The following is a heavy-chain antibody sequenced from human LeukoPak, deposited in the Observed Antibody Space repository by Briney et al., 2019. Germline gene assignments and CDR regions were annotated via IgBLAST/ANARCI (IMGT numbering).Heavy chain of an antibody. CDR1: GFTFSSYA. Sequence: PGGSLRLSCAASGFTFSSYAMSWVRQAPGKGLEWVSTISGSSGSTYYADSVKGRFTISRDSAKESLYLQMNSLRAEDTAVYYCARGLPGIAVAGGFDYWGQGTLVTVSS. V-gene: IGHV3-23*01. J-gene: IGHJ4*02. CDR2: ISGSSGST. D-gene: IGHD6-19*01. CDR3: ARGLPGIAVAGGFDY.